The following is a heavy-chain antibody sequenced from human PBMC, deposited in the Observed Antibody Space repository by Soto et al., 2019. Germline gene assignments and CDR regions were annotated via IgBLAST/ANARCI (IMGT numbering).Heavy chain of an antibody. CDR3: AKYRIAAAGILNNWFDP. Sequence: PGGSLRLSCAASGFTFSSYGMHWVRQAPGKGLEWVAVISYDGSNKYYADSVKGRFTISRDNSKNTLYLQMNSLRAEDTAVYYCAKYRIAAAGILNNWFDPWGQGTLVTVSS. CDR1: GFTFSSYG. D-gene: IGHD6-13*01. V-gene: IGHV3-30*18. CDR2: ISYDGSNK. J-gene: IGHJ5*02.